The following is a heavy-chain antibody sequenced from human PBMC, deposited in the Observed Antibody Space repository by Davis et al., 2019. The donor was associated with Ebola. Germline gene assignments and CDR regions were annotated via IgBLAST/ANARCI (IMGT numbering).Heavy chain of an antibody. CDR3: ASLVYCTGGVCYDY. CDR2: ISYDGSNK. CDR1: GFTFSSYA. D-gene: IGHD2-8*02. J-gene: IGHJ4*02. Sequence: GESLKISCAASGFTFSSYAMHWVRQAPGKGLEWVAVISYDGSNKYYADSVKGRFTISRDNSKNTLYLQMNSLRAEDTAVYYCASLVYCTGGVCYDYWGQGTLVTVSS. V-gene: IGHV3-30*04.